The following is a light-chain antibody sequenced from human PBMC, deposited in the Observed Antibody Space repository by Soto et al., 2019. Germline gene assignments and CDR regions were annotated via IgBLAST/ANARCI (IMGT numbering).Light chain of an antibody. CDR1: SSNIGAGYD. CDR2: GNS. V-gene: IGLV1-40*01. J-gene: IGLJ3*02. CDR3: QSYDSSLSGSV. Sequence: QSVLTQPPSVSGAPGQRVTLSCTGSSSNIGAGYDVHWYQQLPGTAPKLLIYGNSNRPSGVPDRFSGSKSGTSASLAITGIQAEDEAYYYCQSYDSSLSGSVFGGGTKLTVL.